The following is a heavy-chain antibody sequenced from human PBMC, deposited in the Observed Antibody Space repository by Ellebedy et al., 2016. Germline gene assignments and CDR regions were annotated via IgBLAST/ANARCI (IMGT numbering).Heavy chain of an antibody. V-gene: IGHV3-11*06. J-gene: IGHJ3*02. CDR1: GFTISGLY. CDR2: ISGNGHFR. CDR3: ARGSDYAFDI. Sequence: GGSLRLSXAASGFTISGLYMSWIRQAPGKGLEWVAFISGNGHFRDHRDSVKGRFTISRDNAKNSLYLQMSSLRAEDTAVYYCARGSDYAFDIWGQGTMVTVSS.